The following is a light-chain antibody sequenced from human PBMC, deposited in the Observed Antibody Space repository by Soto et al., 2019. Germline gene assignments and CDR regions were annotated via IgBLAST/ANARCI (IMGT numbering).Light chain of an antibody. J-gene: IGKJ2*01. Sequence: DIQMTQSPSTLSASVGDRVTITCRASQSINSWLAWYQQKPGKAPNLLISDASSLESGVPSRFSGSGSGTQFTLTISSLQPGYFATYYCQQYNYYPYTFGQGTELEIK. CDR3: QQYNYYPYT. V-gene: IGKV1-5*01. CDR2: DAS. CDR1: QSINSW.